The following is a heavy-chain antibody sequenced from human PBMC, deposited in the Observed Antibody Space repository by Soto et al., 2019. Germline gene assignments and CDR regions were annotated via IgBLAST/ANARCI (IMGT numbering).Heavy chain of an antibody. CDR3: ARDNYPYYDFWSGFDP. CDR2: IYYSGST. CDR1: GGSISSGGYY. J-gene: IGHJ5*02. D-gene: IGHD3-3*01. V-gene: IGHV4-31*03. Sequence: QVQLQESGPGLVKPSQTLSLTCTVSGGSISSGGYYWSWIRQRPGKGLEWIGYIYYSGSTYYNPSLKSRVTISVDTSKNQFSLKLSSVTAADTAVYYCARDNYPYYDFWSGFDPWGQGTLVTVSS.